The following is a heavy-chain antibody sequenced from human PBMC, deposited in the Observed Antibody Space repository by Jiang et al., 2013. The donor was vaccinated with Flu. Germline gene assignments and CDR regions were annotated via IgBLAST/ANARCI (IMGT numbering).Heavy chain of an antibody. CDR2: IYDSGSLGGT. CDR3: AGRSRLITAIGATAFDI. D-gene: IGHD1-14*01. V-gene: IGHV4-39*07. CDR1: GGSVSSRSYY. J-gene: IGHJ3*02. Sequence: LLKPSETLSLTCTVSGGSVSSRSYYWGWVRRPPGKGLEWIGSIYDSGSLGGTYFHPSLEGRVSIAVDRSKNQFSLNLRSVTAADTAIYYCAGRSRLITAIGATAFDIWGQATFVTVSS.